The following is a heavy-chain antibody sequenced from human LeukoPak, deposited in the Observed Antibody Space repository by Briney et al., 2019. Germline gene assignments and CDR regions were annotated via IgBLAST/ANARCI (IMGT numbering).Heavy chain of an antibody. CDR2: ISSNGGST. Sequence: PGGSLRLSCAASGFTFSSYAMHWVRQAPGKGLEYVSAISSNGGSTYYANSVKGRFTISRDNSKNTLYLQMGSLRAEDMAVYYCATYCSNTSCYTIWGQGTLVTVSS. J-gene: IGHJ4*02. D-gene: IGHD2-2*02. CDR1: GFTFSSYA. V-gene: IGHV3-64*01. CDR3: ATYCSNTSCYTI.